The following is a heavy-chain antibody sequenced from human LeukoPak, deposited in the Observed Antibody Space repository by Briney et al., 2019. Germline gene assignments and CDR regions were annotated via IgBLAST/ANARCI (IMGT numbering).Heavy chain of an antibody. V-gene: IGHV1-69*13. D-gene: IGHD1-26*01. J-gene: IGHJ6*02. CDR1: GGTFSSYA. CDR3: ASGXXSXXXLXYYYGMDV. Sequence: SVKVSCKASGGTFSSYAISWVRQAPGQGLEWMGGIIPIFGTANYAQKFQGRVTITADESTSTAYMELSSLRSEDTAVYYCASGXXSXXXLXYYYGMDVWGQGTTVTVSS. CDR2: IIPIFGTA.